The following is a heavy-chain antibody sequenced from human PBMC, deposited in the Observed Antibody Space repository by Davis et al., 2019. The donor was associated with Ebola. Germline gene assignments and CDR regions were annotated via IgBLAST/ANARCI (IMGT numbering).Heavy chain of an antibody. D-gene: IGHD3-16*02. Sequence: GGSLRLSCAASGFTFSSYAMSWVRQAPGKGLEWVANIKQDGSEKYYVDSVKGRFTISRDNAKNSLYLQMNSLRAEDTAVYYCGELSLTGGYWGQGTLVTVSS. J-gene: IGHJ4*02. CDR1: GFTFSSYA. V-gene: IGHV3-7*03. CDR3: GELSLTGGY. CDR2: IKQDGSEK.